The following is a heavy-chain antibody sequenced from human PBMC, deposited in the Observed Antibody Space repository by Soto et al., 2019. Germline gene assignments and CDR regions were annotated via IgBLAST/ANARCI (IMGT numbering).Heavy chain of an antibody. V-gene: IGHV5-51*01. J-gene: IGHJ3*02. D-gene: IGHD3-22*01. CDR1: GYSFTSYW. Sequence: PGESLKISCKGSGYSFTSYWIGWVRQMPGKGLEWMGIIYPGDSDTRYSPSFQGQVTISADKSISTAYLQWSSLKASDTAMYYCARNRITMIVDDAFDIWGQGTMVTVS. CDR3: ARNRITMIVDDAFDI. CDR2: IYPGDSDT.